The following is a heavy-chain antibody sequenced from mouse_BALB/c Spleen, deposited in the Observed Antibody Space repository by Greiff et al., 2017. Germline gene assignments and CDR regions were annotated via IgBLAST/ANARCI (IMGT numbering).Heavy chain of an antibody. V-gene: IGHV5-17*02. CDR1: GFTFSSFG. CDR3: ARGGGSGYQFAY. J-gene: IGHJ3*01. D-gene: IGHD3-1*01. Sequence: EVQLQESGGGLVQPGGSRKLSCAASGFTFSSFGMHWVRQAPEKGLEWVAYISSGSSTIYYADTVKGRFTISRDNPKNTLFLQMTSLRSEDTAMYYCARGGGSGYQFAYWGQGTLVTVSA. CDR2: ISSGSSTI.